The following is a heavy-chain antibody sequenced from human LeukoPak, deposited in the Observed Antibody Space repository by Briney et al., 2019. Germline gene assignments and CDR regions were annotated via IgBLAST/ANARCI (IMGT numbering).Heavy chain of an antibody. CDR3: AKEWEGATEY. CDR1: GFTFSNAW. Sequence: GGSLRLSCAASGFTFSNAWMSWVRQAPGKGLEWVSAISGSGGSTYYADSVKGRFTISRDNSKNTLYLQMNSLRAEDTAVYYCAKEWEGATEYWGQGTLVTVSS. D-gene: IGHD1-26*01. CDR2: ISGSGGST. J-gene: IGHJ4*02. V-gene: IGHV3-23*01.